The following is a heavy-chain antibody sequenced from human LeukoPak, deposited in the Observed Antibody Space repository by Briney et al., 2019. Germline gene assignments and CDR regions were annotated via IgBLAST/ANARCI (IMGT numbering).Heavy chain of an antibody. D-gene: IGHD2-21*02. V-gene: IGHV3-20*04. J-gene: IGHJ6*03. Sequence: GGSLRLSCAASGFTFDDYGMSWVRQAPGKGLEWVSGINWNGSSTGYADSVKGRFTISRDNAKNSLYLQMNSLRAEDTALYYCARLAYCGGDCPHYYYMDVWGKGTTVTVSS. CDR1: GFTFDDYG. CDR2: INWNGSST. CDR3: ARLAYCGGDCPHYYYMDV.